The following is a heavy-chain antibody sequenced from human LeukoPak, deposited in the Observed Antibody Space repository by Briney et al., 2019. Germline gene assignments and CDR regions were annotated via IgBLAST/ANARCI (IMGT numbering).Heavy chain of an antibody. CDR1: GGSISSGGYY. V-gene: IGHV4-31*03. CDR2: IYYSGST. Sequence: SETPSLTCTVSGGSISSGGYYWSWIRQHPGKGLEWIGYIYYSGSTYYNPSLKSRVTISVDTSKNQFSLKLSSVTAADTAVYYCARDKFPPDGSGSGYFDYWGQGTLVTVSS. J-gene: IGHJ4*02. CDR3: ARDKFPPDGSGSGYFDY. D-gene: IGHD3-10*01.